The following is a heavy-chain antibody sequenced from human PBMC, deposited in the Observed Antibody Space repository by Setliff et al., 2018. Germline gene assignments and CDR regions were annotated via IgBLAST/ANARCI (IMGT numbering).Heavy chain of an antibody. J-gene: IGHJ6*03. CDR1: GGSISSGNYY. Sequence: SETLSLTCTVSGGSISSGNYYWSWIRQPAGKGLEWIGHIQTSGTTNYNPSLKSRVTISVDTSKNQFSLKLRAVTAADTAVYFCAREDGPNYYYYYMHIWGKGTTVTVSS. CDR2: IQTSGTT. V-gene: IGHV4-61*09. CDR3: AREDGPNYYYYYMHI. D-gene: IGHD2-8*01.